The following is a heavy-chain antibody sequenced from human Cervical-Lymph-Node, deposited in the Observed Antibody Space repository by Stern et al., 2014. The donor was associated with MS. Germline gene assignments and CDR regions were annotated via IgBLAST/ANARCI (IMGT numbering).Heavy chain of an antibody. J-gene: IGHJ4*02. CDR3: ARVGSGSGSHY. Sequence: MQLVESGAEVKKPGASVKVSCKASGYTFTSYYVHWVRQAPGQGLEWMGIINPIGGSTSYAQKFQGRVTMTRDTSTSTVYMEMSSLRSEDTAVYYCARVGSGSGSHYWGQGTLVTVSS. CDR1: GYTFTSYY. D-gene: IGHD3-10*01. CDR2: INPIGGST. V-gene: IGHV1-46*01.